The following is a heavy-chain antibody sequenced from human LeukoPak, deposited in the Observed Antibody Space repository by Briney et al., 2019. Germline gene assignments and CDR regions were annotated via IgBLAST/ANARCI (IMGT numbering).Heavy chain of an antibody. CDR3: AREHYYDSSGYPNAFDI. D-gene: IGHD3-22*01. CDR1: GGSISSYY. CDR2: IYYSGST. V-gene: IGHV4-59*12. Sequence: SETLSLTCTVSGGSISSYYWSWIRQPPGKGLEWIGYIYYSGSTNYNPSLKSRVTISVDTSKNQFSLKLSSVTAADTAVYYCAREHYYDSSGYPNAFDIWGQGTMVTVSS. J-gene: IGHJ3*02.